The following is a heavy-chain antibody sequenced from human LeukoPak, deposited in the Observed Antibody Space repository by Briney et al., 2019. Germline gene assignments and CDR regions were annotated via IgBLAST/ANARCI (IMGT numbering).Heavy chain of an antibody. CDR2: ISYDGSNK. CDR1: GFTFSSYG. V-gene: IGHV3-30*03. J-gene: IGHJ4*02. D-gene: IGHD5-18*01. CDR3: ARGFSGYTYGPDY. Sequence: PGRSLRLSCAASGFTFSSYGMHWVRQAPGKGLEWVAVISYDGSNKYYADSVKGRFTISRDDAKNSLYLQMNSLRPEDTAVYYCARGFSGYTYGPDYWGQGTLVTVSS.